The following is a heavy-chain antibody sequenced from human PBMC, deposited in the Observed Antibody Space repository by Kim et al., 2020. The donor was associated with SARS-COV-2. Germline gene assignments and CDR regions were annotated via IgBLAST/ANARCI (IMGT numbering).Heavy chain of an antibody. J-gene: IGHJ3*02. D-gene: IGHD6-19*01. CDR3: ARDTILGEQWLRLDAFDI. V-gene: IGHV4-39*07. CDR2: IYYSGST. CDR1: GGSISSSSYY. Sequence: SETLSLTCTVSGGSISSSSYYWGWIRQPPGKGLEWIGSIYYSGSTYYNPSLKSRVTISVDTSKNQFSLKLSSVTAADTAVYYCARDTILGEQWLRLDAFDIWGQGTMVTVSS.